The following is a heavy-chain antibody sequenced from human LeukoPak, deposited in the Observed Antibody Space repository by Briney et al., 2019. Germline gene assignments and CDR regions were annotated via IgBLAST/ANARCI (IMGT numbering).Heavy chain of an antibody. J-gene: IGHJ4*02. CDR1: GFTFSSSS. CDR2: ISSSSSNI. Sequence: GGSLRLSCAASGFTFSSSSMNWVRQAPGKGLECVSYISSSSSNINYADSVKGRFTISRENAKNSLYLQMNSLRDEDTAVYYCARGGAARPDYWGQGTLVTVSS. V-gene: IGHV3-48*02. D-gene: IGHD6-6*01. CDR3: ARGGAARPDY.